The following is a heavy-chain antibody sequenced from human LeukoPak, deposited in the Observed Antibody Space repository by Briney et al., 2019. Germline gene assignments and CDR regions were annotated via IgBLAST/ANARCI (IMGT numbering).Heavy chain of an antibody. Sequence: ASVKVSCKASGYTFTGYYMHWVRQAPGQGLEWMGWINPNSGGTNYAQKFQGRVTMTRDTSISTAYMELSRLRSDDTAVYYCARADNWSHYLRWFDPWGQGTLVTVSS. J-gene: IGHJ5*02. CDR1: GYTFTGYY. D-gene: IGHD1-20*01. CDR2: INPNSGGT. CDR3: ARADNWSHYLRWFDP. V-gene: IGHV1-2*02.